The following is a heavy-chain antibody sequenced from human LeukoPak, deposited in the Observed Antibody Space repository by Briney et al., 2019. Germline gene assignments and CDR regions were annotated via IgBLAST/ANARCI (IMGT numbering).Heavy chain of an antibody. J-gene: IGHJ4*01. V-gene: IGHV3-23*01. CDR2: IRGRGSGGA. CDR1: GFTFSIYD. CDR3: AKDASTTAITCNDY. Sequence: GGSLRLSCATSGFTFSIYDMNWVRQAPGKGLEWVSSIRGRGSGGAFYADSVKGRFTISRDNSKNTLFLEMNSLTVEDTAVYYCAKDASTTAITCNDYWGQGTLVTVSS. D-gene: IGHD3-16*01.